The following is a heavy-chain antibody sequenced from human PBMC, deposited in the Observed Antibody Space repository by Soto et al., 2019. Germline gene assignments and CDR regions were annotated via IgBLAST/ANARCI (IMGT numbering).Heavy chain of an antibody. D-gene: IGHD2-15*01. J-gene: IGHJ3*02. V-gene: IGHV1-2*02. CDR2: INPNSGGT. Sequence: ASVKVSCKASGYTFTGYYMHWVRQAPGQGLEWMGWINPNSGGTNYAQKFQGRVTMTRDTSISTAYMELSRLRSDDTAVYYCARRLVVVGRGAFDIWGQGTMVTV. CDR1: GYTFTGYY. CDR3: ARRLVVVGRGAFDI.